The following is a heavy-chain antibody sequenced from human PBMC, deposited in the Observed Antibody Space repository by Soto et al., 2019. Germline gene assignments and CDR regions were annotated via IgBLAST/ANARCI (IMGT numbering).Heavy chain of an antibody. D-gene: IGHD4-17*01. CDR3: ARDPLYDYGDLSHVFDM. Sequence: QVQLQESGPGLVKPSQTLSLSCTVSGDSMSRGDYYWSWIRQPPGKGLEWIGFINHTGRTYYSPSLKGRVDISVDTSKNQFSLKLSSVTAADTAVYYCARDPLYDYGDLSHVFDMWGQGTMVTVSS. V-gene: IGHV4-30-4*01. J-gene: IGHJ3*02. CDR2: INHTGRT. CDR1: GDSMSRGDYY.